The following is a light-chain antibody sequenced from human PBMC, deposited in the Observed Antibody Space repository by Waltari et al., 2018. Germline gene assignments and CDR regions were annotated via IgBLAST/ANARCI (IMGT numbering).Light chain of an antibody. Sequence: QSALTQPASVSGSPGQSITISCPGTSSDVGSYNLFSWYQQHPGKAPKLMIYEVSKRPSGVSNRFSGSKSGNTASLTISGLQAEDEADYYCCSYAGSRLVFGTGTKVTVL. V-gene: IGLV2-23*02. J-gene: IGLJ1*01. CDR1: SSDVGSYNL. CDR2: EVS. CDR3: CSYAGSRLV.